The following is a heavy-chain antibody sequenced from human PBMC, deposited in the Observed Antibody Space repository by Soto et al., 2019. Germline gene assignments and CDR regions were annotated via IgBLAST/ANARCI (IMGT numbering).Heavy chain of an antibody. J-gene: IGHJ5*02. D-gene: IGHD3-3*01. CDR3: ARDGDPGYTFWSGPLGGGRFDP. CDR2: IVPMFGTA. V-gene: IGHV1-69*12. Sequence: QVQLVQSRAEVKKPGSSVNVSCKTSGGTFGNTAVTWVRQAPGQGLEWMGGIVPMFGTANYAQKFQGRVTITADESTNTAYMELRSLRSDDTAVYYCARDGDPGYTFWSGPLGGGRFDPWGQGTLVTVSS. CDR1: GGTFGNTA.